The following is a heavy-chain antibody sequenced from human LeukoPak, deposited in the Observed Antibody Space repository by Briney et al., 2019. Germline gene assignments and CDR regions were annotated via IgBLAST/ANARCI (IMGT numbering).Heavy chain of an antibody. D-gene: IGHD1-26*01. CDR1: GFTFSDHY. CDR2: IRNKANIYTT. J-gene: IGHJ4*02. Sequence: GGSLRLSCAASGFTFSDHYMDWVRQAPGKGLEWVGRIRNKANIYTTEYAASVKGRFTISRDDSKNSLYLQMNSLKTEDTAAYYCARAPNSGTLGEDYWGQGTLVTVSS. CDR3: ARAPNSGTLGEDY. V-gene: IGHV3-72*01.